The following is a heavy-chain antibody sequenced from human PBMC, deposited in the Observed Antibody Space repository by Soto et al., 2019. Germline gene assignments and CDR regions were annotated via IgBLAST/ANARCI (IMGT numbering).Heavy chain of an antibody. J-gene: IGHJ5*02. V-gene: IGHV1-69*02. CDR1: GGTFSSYT. CDR2: IIPILGIA. CDR3: ARGPKHTHLNWFDP. Sequence: QVQLVQSGAEVKKPGSSVKVSCKASGGTFSSYTISWVRQAPGQGLEWMGRIIPILGIANYAQKFQGRVTITADNSTSTAYMELSSLRSEDTAVYSCARGPKHTHLNWFDPWGQGTLVTVSS.